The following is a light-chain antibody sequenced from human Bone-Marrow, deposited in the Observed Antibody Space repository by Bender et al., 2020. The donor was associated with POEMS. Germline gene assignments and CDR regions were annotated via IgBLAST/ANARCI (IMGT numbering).Light chain of an antibody. CDR2: EAT. CDR3: SSYAGTKILL. V-gene: IGLV2-14*02. J-gene: IGLJ2*01. Sequence: QSALTQPVSVSGSPGQSIAISCTGTTSDLGSYSLVSWYQQHPGKDPKLIIYEATKRPSGVSNRFSGSKSGNTASLTISGLQSEDEADYYCSSYAGTKILLFGGGTKLTVL. CDR1: TSDLGSYSL.